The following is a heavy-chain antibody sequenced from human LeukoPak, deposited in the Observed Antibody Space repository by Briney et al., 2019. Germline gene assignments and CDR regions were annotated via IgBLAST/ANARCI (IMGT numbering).Heavy chain of an antibody. D-gene: IGHD3-10*01. CDR3: ARDGRGEFDY. V-gene: IGHV3-48*01. Sequence: GGSLRLSCAASGFTLSSYNMNWVRQAPGEGLEWVSHISGSSNTIYHADSVKGRFTISRDNAKNSLYLHMNGLRAEDTAVYFCARDGRGEFDYWGQGTLVTVSS. CDR1: GFTLSSYN. J-gene: IGHJ4*02. CDR2: ISGSSNTI.